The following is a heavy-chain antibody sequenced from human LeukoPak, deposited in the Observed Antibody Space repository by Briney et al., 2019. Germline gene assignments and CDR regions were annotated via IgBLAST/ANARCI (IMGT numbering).Heavy chain of an antibody. D-gene: IGHD4-17*01. J-gene: IGHJ4*02. V-gene: IGHV4-34*01. CDR2: INHSGST. CDR1: GGSFSGYY. Sequence: SETLSLTCAVYGGSFSGYYWSWIRQPPGKGLEWIGEINHSGSTNYNPSLKSRVTISVDTSKNQFSLELSSVTAADTAVYYCARLDYGDVAIDYWGQGTLVTVSS. CDR3: ARLDYGDVAIDY.